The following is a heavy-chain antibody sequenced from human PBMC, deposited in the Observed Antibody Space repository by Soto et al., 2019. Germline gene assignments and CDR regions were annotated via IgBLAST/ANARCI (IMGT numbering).Heavy chain of an antibody. CDR3: AKARLWGGDGYNSYYYNAMDV. CDR1: GFTFSSYA. Sequence: GGSLRLSCAASGFTFSSYAMSWVRQAPGKGLEWVSAISGSGGSTYYADSVKGRFTISRDNSKNTLYLQMNSLRPEDTALYYCAKARLWGGDGYNSYYYNAMDVWGQGTTVTVSS. CDR2: ISGSGGST. V-gene: IGHV3-23*01. J-gene: IGHJ6*02. D-gene: IGHD3-16*01.